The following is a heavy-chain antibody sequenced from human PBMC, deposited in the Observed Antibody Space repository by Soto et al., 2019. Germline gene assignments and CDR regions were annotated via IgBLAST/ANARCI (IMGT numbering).Heavy chain of an antibody. J-gene: IGHJ4*02. CDR2: IYNGERT. CDR3: AQTSGWPGFEY. D-gene: IGHD6-19*01. Sequence: QVHLQESGPGLVKPSETMSLTCTASGASIRNFYWNWVRQFPGKGLEWIGHIYNGERTNYNPSPKSRVNISVGTSKNQFSLTLSSVTVADTAVYYCAQTSGWPGFEYWGQGTLVAVSS. CDR1: GASIRNFY. V-gene: IGHV4-4*09.